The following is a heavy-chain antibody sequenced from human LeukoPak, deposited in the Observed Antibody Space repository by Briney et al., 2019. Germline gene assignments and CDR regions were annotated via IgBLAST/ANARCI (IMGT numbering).Heavy chain of an antibody. CDR1: GYNLTELS. D-gene: IGHD2-8*01. J-gene: IGHJ4*02. CDR2: FDPEDGET. V-gene: IGHV1-24*01. Sequence: GASVKVSCKVSGYNLTELSMHWVRQAPGKGLEWMGGFDPEDGETIYAQKFQGRVTMTEDTSTDTAYMELSSLRSEDTAVYYCATDFSSGARGLMDYDYWGQGTLVTVSS. CDR3: ATDFSSGARGLMDYDY.